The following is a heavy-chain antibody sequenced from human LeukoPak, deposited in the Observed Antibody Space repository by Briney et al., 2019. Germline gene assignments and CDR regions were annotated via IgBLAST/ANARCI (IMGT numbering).Heavy chain of an antibody. CDR1: GGSISTYY. CDR3: ARLEGSGWGAFDI. J-gene: IGHJ3*02. V-gene: IGHV4-59*08. Sequence: SSETLSLTCTVSGGSISTYYWNWIRQPPGKGLEWIGYIYHSGSTYYNPSLKSRVTISVDTSKNQFSLKLSSVTAADTAVYYCARLEGSGWGAFDIWGQGTMVTVSS. D-gene: IGHD6-19*01. CDR2: IYHSGST.